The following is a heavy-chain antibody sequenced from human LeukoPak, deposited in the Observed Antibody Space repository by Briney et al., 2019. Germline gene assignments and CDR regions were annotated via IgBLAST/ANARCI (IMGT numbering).Heavy chain of an antibody. J-gene: IGHJ4*02. D-gene: IGHD3-9*01. CDR2: ISSSSSTI. V-gene: IGHV3-48*01. Sequence: GGSLRLSCAASGFTFSSYSINWVRQAPGKGLEWVSYISSSSSTIYYADSVKGRFTISRDNSKNTLYLQMNSLRAEDTAIYYCAKPFPGHYDILTGYYAPPDYWGQGTLVTVSS. CDR1: GFTFSSYS. CDR3: AKPFPGHYDILTGYYAPPDY.